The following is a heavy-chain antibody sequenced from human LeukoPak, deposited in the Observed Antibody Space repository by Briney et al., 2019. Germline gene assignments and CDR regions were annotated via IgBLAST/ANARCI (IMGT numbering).Heavy chain of an antibody. D-gene: IGHD1-14*01. CDR2: MSGSGART. CDR3: AKGYYRSNSGESYFDY. V-gene: IGHV3-23*01. CDR1: GFTFSSYG. Sequence: GGSLRLSCAASGFTFSSYGMHWVRQAPGKGLEWVSLMSGSGARTYYADSVKGRFTISRDNSKNTLYLHMNSLRAEDTAVYYCAKGYYRSNSGESYFDYWGQGTLVTVSS. J-gene: IGHJ4*02.